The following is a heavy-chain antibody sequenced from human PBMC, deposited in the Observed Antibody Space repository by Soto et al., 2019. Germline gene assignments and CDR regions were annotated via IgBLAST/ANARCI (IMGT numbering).Heavy chain of an antibody. CDR3: ARHWGGLRRNPNDAFDI. Sequence: QVQLVQSGAEVKKPGASVKVSCKASGYTFTSYGISWVRQAPGQGLEWMGWISAYNGNTNYAQKLQGRVTMTTDTSXSXXYMELRSLRSDDTAVYYCARHWGGLRRNPNDAFDIWGQGTMVTVSS. CDR2: ISAYNGNT. J-gene: IGHJ3*02. V-gene: IGHV1-18*01. D-gene: IGHD2-21*01. CDR1: GYTFTSYG.